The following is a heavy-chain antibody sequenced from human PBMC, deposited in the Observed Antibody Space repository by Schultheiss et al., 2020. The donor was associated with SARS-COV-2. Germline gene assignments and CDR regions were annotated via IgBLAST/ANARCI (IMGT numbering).Heavy chain of an antibody. CDR2: IHTSGSI. CDR1: GGSISSSSFS. Sequence: SETLSLTCTVSGGSISSSSFSWSWIRQPAGKGLEWIGRIHTSGSINYNPSLKSRVTISVDTSKNQLSLRLSSVTAADTALYHCARERVGGVGSSYPDYWGQGALVPVSS. V-gene: IGHV4-61*02. D-gene: IGHD1-26*01. CDR3: ARERVGGVGSSYPDY. J-gene: IGHJ4*02.